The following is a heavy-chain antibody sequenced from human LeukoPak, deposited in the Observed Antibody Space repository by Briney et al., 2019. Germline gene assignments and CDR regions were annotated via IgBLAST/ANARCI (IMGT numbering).Heavy chain of an antibody. CDR3: AKDILRVYGGNSACFDY. CDR2: ICWNSGSI. Sequence: GGSLRLSCAASGFTFVDYAMHWVRQAPGKGLEWVSGICWNSGSIGYADSVKGRFTISRDNAKNSLYLQMNSLRAEDTALYYCAKDILRVYGGNSACFDYWGQGTLVTVSS. J-gene: IGHJ4*02. D-gene: IGHD4-23*01. CDR1: GFTFVDYA. V-gene: IGHV3-9*01.